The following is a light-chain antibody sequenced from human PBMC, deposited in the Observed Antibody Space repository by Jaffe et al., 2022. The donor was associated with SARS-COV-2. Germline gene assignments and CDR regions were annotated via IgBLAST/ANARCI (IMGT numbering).Light chain of an antibody. CDR1: QSVTSK. CDR2: AAS. J-gene: IGKJ1*01. Sequence: EIVMTQSPATLSVSPGEGATLSCRASQSVTSKLAWYQQKPGQAPRLLISAASARATGVPARFSGGGSGTEFTLTISSLQSEDFAVYYCQQYNNWPRTFGPGTKVEIK. CDR3: QQYNNWPRT. V-gene: IGKV3-15*01.